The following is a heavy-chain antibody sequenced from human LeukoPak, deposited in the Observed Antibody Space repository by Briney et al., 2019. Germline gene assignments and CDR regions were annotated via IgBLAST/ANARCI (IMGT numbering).Heavy chain of an antibody. Sequence: SETLSLTCAVSGGSISSGGYSWSWIRQPPGKGLEWIVYIYHSGSPYYTPSLKSRVTISVARSKNQSSLKLSSVTAAAPAVYYCARASGYYDSSGYYYYFDYWGQGTLVTVSS. V-gene: IGHV4-30-2*01. CDR3: ARASGYYDSSGYYYYFDY. J-gene: IGHJ4*02. D-gene: IGHD3-22*01. CDR1: GGSISSGGYS. CDR2: IYHSGSP.